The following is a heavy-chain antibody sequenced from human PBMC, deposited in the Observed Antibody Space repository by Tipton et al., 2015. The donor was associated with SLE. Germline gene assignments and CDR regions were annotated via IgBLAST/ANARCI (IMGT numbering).Heavy chain of an antibody. CDR1: GFTFSAYW. D-gene: IGHD3-3*01. CDR2: INPDGSQR. Sequence: SLRLSCAASGFTFSAYWMTWVRQAPGKGLEWVGYINPDGSQRYYIDSVKGRFTISRDNAKNSLFLQMNSLRAEDTAVYYCAKRGMSGTIYGMAYFDYWGQGALVTVSS. CDR3: AKRGMSGTIYGMAYFDY. V-gene: IGHV3-7*05. J-gene: IGHJ4*02.